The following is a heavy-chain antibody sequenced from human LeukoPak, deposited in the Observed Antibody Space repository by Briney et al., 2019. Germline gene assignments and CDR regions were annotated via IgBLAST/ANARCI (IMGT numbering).Heavy chain of an antibody. Sequence: GGSLRLSCAASGFTFSSYAMSWVRQAPGKGLEWVSAISGSGGSTYYADSVKGRFTISRDNSKNTLYLQMNSLRAEDTAVYYCASRYCSSTSCYFQHWGQGTLVTVSS. CDR1: GFTFSSYA. CDR2: ISGSGGST. V-gene: IGHV3-23*01. J-gene: IGHJ1*01. CDR3: ASRYCSSTSCYFQH. D-gene: IGHD2-2*01.